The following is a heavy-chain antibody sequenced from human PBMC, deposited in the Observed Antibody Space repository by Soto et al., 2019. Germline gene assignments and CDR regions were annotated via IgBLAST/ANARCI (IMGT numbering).Heavy chain of an antibody. D-gene: IGHD3-10*01. CDR2: ISSSGSYT. Sequence: GGSLRLSCAASGFSFSDYYMSWIRQAPGKGLEWVSYISSSGSYTNYADSVKGRFTISRDHVKKSLYLQMNSLRGDDTAVYYCARVPYYYTSGTDYGMDVWGQGTMVTVSS. CDR3: ARVPYYYTSGTDYGMDV. CDR1: GFSFSDYY. J-gene: IGHJ6*02. V-gene: IGHV3-11*06.